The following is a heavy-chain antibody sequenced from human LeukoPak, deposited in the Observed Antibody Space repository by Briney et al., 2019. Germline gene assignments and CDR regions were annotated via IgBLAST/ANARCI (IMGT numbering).Heavy chain of an antibody. CDR3: AAAAVAVDY. J-gene: IGHJ4*02. D-gene: IGHD6-19*01. V-gene: IGHV4-39*07. CDR2: IYHSGST. Sequence: SETLSLTCTVSGGSISSSTYYWDWIRQPPGKGLEWIGEIYHSGSTNYNPSLKSRLTLSVDKSKNQFSLKLSSVTAADTAVYYCAAAAVAVDYWGQGTLVTVSS. CDR1: GGSISSSTYY.